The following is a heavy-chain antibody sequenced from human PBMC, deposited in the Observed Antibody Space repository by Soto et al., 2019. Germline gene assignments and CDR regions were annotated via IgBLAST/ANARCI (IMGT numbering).Heavy chain of an antibody. CDR1: GYIFTGYY. D-gene: IGHD3-10*01. J-gene: IGHJ4*02. V-gene: IGHV1-2*02. CDR3: ARGRASGSYYLLDY. CDR2: INTKTGGT. Sequence: ASVKVSCKASGYIFTGYYIQWVRQAPGQGLEWMGWINTKTGGTKYAQKFQGRVTMTRDTSINTAYMEVSRLRSDDTAVYYCARGRASGSYYLLDYWGQGTLVTVSS.